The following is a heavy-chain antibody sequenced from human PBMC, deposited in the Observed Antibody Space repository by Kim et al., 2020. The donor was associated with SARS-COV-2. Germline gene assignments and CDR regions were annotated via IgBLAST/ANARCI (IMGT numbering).Heavy chain of an antibody. CDR1: GFTFSGSA. Sequence: GGSLRLSCAASGFTFSGSAMHWVRQASGKGLEWVGRIRSKANSYATAYAASVKGRFTISRDDSKNTAYLQMNSLKTEDTAVYYCTSLGAGRSPNDYWGQGTLVTVSS. CDR2: IRSKANSYAT. J-gene: IGHJ4*02. V-gene: IGHV3-73*01. CDR3: TSLGAGRSPNDY. D-gene: IGHD3-16*01.